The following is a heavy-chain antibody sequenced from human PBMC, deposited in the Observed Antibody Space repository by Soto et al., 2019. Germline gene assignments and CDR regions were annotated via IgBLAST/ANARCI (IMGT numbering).Heavy chain of an antibody. J-gene: IGHJ5*02. CDR3: AKIPSRGMIFGAGS. Sequence: EVQLLESGGGLVQPGGSLRLSCAASGFIFRTHVLNWVRQAPGKGLEWVSAIDNSGDGSFYADSVKGRFIISRDNSKDTVFLHMNNLRLEDTAFYYCAKIPSRGMIFGAGSWGQGTLVTVSS. CDR2: IDNSGDGS. CDR1: GFIFRTHV. V-gene: IGHV3-23*05. D-gene: IGHD3-3*01.